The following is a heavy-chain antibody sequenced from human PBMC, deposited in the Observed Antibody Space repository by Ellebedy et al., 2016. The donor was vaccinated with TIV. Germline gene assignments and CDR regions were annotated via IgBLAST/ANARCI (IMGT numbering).Heavy chain of an antibody. V-gene: IGHV3-7*01. D-gene: IGHD4-23*01. Sequence: PGGSLRLSCAASGFIFSDCWMTWVRQAPGKGLEWVANIKQDGSEKYYVDSVKGRFTISRDNANNSVFLQVNSLRAEDTAVYYCARDDFGGDHYYYYYGLDVWGQGTTVIVSS. CDR3: ARDDFGGDHYYYYYGLDV. CDR1: GFIFSDCW. CDR2: IKQDGSEK. J-gene: IGHJ6*02.